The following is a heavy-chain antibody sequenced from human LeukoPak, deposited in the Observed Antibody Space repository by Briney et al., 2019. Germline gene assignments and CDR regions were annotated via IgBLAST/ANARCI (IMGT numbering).Heavy chain of an antibody. CDR1: GFTFSIYA. Sequence: GGSLRLSCSASGFTFSIYAMHWVRQAPGQGLEYLSGINNNGGTTNYADSVKGRFTISRDNFKNTLYLQMSSLRAEDTAVYYCVKTMVTFGGIIRADAFDIWGQATMVSVCS. V-gene: IGHV3-64D*08. CDR3: VKTMVTFGGIIRADAFDI. D-gene: IGHD3-16*01. CDR2: INNNGGTT. J-gene: IGHJ3*02.